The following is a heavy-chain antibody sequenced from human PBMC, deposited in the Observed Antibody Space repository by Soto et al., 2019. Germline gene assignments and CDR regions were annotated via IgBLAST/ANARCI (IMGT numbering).Heavy chain of an antibody. CDR1: GFTFSIYA. CDR2: ISGSGTSS. D-gene: IGHD1-26*01. Sequence: GGSLRLSCAASGFTFSIYAMSWVRQAPGKGLEWVSSISGSGTSSYYADSVKGRFTFSRDNSKSTVYLQMNSLRAEDTAVYYCAKDPGGGTYYIYYLDYWGQGTLVTVSS. V-gene: IGHV3-23*01. J-gene: IGHJ4*02. CDR3: AKDPGGGTYYIYYLDY.